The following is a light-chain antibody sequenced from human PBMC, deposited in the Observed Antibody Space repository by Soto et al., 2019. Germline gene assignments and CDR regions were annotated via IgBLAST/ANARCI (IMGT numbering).Light chain of an antibody. CDR2: AAS. V-gene: IGKV1-12*01. CDR3: QQANSFPLT. J-gene: IGKJ4*01. Sequence: DIQMTQSPSSESAFVGDRVTITCRASQGTRSWLAWYQKKPGKAPKLLIYAASSLQSGVPSRFSGSGSGTDFTLTINSLQPEDFATYYCQQANSFPLTFGGGTKVESK. CDR1: QGTRSW.